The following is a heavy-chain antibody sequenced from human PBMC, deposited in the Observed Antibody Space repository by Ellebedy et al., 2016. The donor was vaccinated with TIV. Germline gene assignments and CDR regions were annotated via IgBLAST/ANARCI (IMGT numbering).Heavy chain of an antibody. J-gene: IGHJ6*02. CDR3: AKDPMVRGDSGV. V-gene: IGHV3-7*05. CDR2: IKQDGSEK. Sequence: GGSLRLSCAASGFTFSSYGMHWVRQAPGKGLEWVANIKQDGSEKYYVDSVKGRFTISRDNSKNTLYLQMNSLRAEDTAVYYCAKDPMVRGDSGVWGQGTTVTVSS. CDR1: GFTFSSYG. D-gene: IGHD3-10*01.